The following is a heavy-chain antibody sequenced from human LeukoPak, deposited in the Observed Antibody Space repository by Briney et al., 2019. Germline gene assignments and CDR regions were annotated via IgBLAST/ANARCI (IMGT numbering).Heavy chain of an antibody. V-gene: IGHV3-23*01. D-gene: IGHD4-23*01. Sequence: GGSLRLSCAASGFTFSSHSMNWVRQAPGKGLEWVSAISGSAVSTYYADSVKGRFTISRDNSKNTLYLQMNSLRVEDTAVYYCAKAVPKAVVTPSFDYWGQGTLVTVSS. J-gene: IGHJ4*02. CDR1: GFTFSSHS. CDR3: AKAVPKAVVTPSFDY. CDR2: ISGSAVST.